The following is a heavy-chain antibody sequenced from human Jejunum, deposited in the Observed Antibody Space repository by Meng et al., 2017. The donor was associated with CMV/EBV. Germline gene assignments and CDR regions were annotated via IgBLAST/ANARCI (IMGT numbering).Heavy chain of an antibody. J-gene: IGHJ4*02. V-gene: IGHV4-61*01. CDR2: VDYTGGA. D-gene: IGHD3-9*01. Sequence: CNVSGASVSSRNYYWSWIRQPPGKGLEWIGYVDYTGGANYNSSLESRVTISVDISKNQISLKVNTVTAADTAVYFCARDSLTGGSNYWGQGTLVTVSS. CDR1: GASVSSRNYY. CDR3: ARDSLTGGSNY.